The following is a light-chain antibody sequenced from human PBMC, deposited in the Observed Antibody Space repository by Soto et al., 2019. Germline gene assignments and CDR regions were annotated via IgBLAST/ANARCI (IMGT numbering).Light chain of an antibody. V-gene: IGKV1-5*03. CDR3: QQYNSYSGT. CDR1: QIXXXX. J-gene: IGKJ1*01. Sequence: DIQMTHSPSTLSSSVVDRVTITCRXSQIXXXXLAWYQQKPGKAPKLLIYKASSLESGVPSRFSGSGSGTEFTLTISSLQPDDFATYYCQQYNSYSGTFGQGTKVDIK. CDR2: KAS.